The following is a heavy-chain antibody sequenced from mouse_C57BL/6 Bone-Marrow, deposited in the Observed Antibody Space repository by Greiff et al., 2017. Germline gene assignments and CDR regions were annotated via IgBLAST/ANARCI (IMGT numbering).Heavy chain of an antibody. J-gene: IGHJ4*01. Sequence: VQLQQSGAELVRPGASVKLSCTASGFNIKDYYMHWVKQRPEQGLEWIGRIDPEDGDTEYAPKFQGKATMTADTSSNTAYLQLSSLTSEDTAVYYCTTGYRNYLYVMDYWGQGTSVTVSS. V-gene: IGHV14-1*01. CDR2: IDPEDGDT. D-gene: IGHD2-5*01. CDR3: TTGYRNYLYVMDY. CDR1: GFNIKDYY.